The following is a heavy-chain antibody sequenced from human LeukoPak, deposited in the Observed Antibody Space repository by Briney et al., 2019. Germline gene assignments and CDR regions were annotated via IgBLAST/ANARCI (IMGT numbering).Heavy chain of an antibody. CDR2: IYYSGST. CDR3: ARLTVTNDAFDI. Sequence: KPSETLSLTCTVSGGSISSSSYYWGWIRQPPGKGLEWIGSIYYSGSTYYNPSLKSRVTISVDTPKNQFSLKLSSVTAADTAVYYCARLTVTNDAFDIWGQGTMVTVSS. CDR1: GGSISSSSYY. J-gene: IGHJ3*02. D-gene: IGHD4-17*01. V-gene: IGHV4-39*01.